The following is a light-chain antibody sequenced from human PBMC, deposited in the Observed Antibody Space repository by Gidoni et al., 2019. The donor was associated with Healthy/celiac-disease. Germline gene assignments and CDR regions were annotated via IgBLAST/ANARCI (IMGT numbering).Light chain of an antibody. J-gene: IGLJ2*01. CDR2: DVS. V-gene: IGLV2-14*01. CDR3: SSYTSSSTLGL. CDR1: SSDIGGYNY. Sequence: QSALTQPASVSGSPGQSITISCTGTSSDIGGYNYDSWYQQHPGKAPKLMIYDVSNRPSGVSNRFSGSKSGNTASLTISGLQAEDEADYYCSSYTSSSTLGLFGGGTKLTVL.